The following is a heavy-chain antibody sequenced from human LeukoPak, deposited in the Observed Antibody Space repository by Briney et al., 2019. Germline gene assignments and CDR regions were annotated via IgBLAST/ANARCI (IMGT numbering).Heavy chain of an antibody. CDR3: TTAPRGYCSGGSCSYAFDI. CDR2: IKSKSDGGTT. J-gene: IGHJ3*02. Sequence: MTGGSLRLSCAASTFTFSNAWMSWVRQAPGKGLGWVGRIKSKSDGGTTDYAAPVKGRFTISRDDSKNTLYLQMNSLKTEDTAVYYCTTAPRGYCSGGSCSYAFDIWGRGTMVTVSS. CDR1: TFTFSNAW. V-gene: IGHV3-15*01. D-gene: IGHD2-15*01.